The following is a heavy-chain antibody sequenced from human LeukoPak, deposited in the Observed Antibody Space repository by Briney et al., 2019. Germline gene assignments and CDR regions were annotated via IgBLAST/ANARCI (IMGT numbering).Heavy chain of an antibody. V-gene: IGHV4-38-2*02. CDR2: IYHSGST. CDR1: DYSISSGYY. J-gene: IGHJ4*02. CDR3: VRDYYDFWSGYYID. Sequence: SETLSLTCTVSDYSISSGYYWGWIRQPPGKGLEWIGSIYHSGSTYYNPSLKSRVTISVDTSKNQFSLKLSSVTAADTAVYYCVRDYYDFWSGYYIDWGQGTLVTVSS. D-gene: IGHD3-3*01.